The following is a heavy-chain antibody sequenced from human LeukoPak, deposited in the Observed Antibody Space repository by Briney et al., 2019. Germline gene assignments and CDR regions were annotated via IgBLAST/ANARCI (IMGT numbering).Heavy chain of an antibody. D-gene: IGHD5-24*01. CDR2: IIPIFGAA. V-gene: IGHV1-69*13. J-gene: IGHJ3*02. CDR1: GGTFSSYA. Sequence: SVTVSCTASGGTFSSYAISWVRQAPGQGLEWMGGIIPIFGAANYAQKFQGRVTITADESTSTAYMELSSLRSEDTAVYYCARDRRRDRDAFDIWGQGTMVTVSS. CDR3: ARDRRRDRDAFDI.